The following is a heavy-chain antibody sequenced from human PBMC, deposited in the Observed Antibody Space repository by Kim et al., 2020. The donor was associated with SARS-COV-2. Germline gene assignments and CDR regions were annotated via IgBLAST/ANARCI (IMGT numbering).Heavy chain of an antibody. J-gene: IGHJ4*02. V-gene: IGHV3-74*01. Sequence: YADSVKDRFSISRDNAENTLYLQLNNLGVEDTAVYYCARDQTEAGPTTFDYWGQGTLVTVSS. CDR3: ARDQTEAGPTTFDY. D-gene: IGHD6-13*01.